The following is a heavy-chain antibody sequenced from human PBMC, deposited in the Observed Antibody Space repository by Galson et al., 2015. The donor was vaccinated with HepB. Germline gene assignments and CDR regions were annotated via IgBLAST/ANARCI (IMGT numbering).Heavy chain of an antibody. J-gene: IGHJ3*02. CDR2: IYHDGIT. CDR1: GASISSGGYS. D-gene: IGHD3-22*01. Sequence: TLSLTCAVSGASISSGGYSWSWIRQPPGKGLEWIGYIYHDGITDYNPSLKSRVTISVDGSKNQLPLKLSSVTAADTAVYYCARARYYDSNGYYDAYDSWGQGTMVTVSS. CDR3: ARARYYDSNGYYDAYDS. V-gene: IGHV4-30-2*01.